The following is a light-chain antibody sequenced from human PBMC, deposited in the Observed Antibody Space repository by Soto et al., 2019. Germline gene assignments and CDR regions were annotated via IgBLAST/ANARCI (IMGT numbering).Light chain of an antibody. J-gene: IGKJ1*01. V-gene: IGKV1-5*03. Sequence: IQLTQSPSSLSASVGDRVTITCRASQGISSSLAWYQQKQGKSPKLLIYKATILQSGVPSRFSGSGSGTEFTLTISSLQPDDFATYYCQEYETFSPWTFGQGTKVEMK. CDR2: KAT. CDR1: QGISSS. CDR3: QEYETFSPWT.